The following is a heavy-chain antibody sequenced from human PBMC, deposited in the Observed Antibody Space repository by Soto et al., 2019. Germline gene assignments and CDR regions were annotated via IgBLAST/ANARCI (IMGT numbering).Heavy chain of an antibody. D-gene: IGHD2-8*02. CDR1: GFTVTTNY. CDR3: ARTTGGFWWSMDI. V-gene: IGHV3-66*01. J-gene: IGHJ3*02. CDR2: IYSGGST. Sequence: EVQVVESGGGTVQPGGSLRLSCAASGFTVTTNYISWVRQAPGKGLEWVSVIYSGGSTNYRDSVKGRFTISRDISKNTVYLPINSLRGEDTAVYYCARTTGGFWWSMDIWGQGTMVTVSS.